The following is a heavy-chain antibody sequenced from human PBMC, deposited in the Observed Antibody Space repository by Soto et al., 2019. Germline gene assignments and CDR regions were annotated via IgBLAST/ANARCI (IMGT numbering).Heavy chain of an antibody. CDR2: ISSSSSYI. CDR3: ARDPSTYYYDSSGYYYFDY. V-gene: IGHV3-21*01. D-gene: IGHD3-22*01. CDR1: GFTFSSYS. J-gene: IGHJ4*02. Sequence: PGGSLRLSCAASGFTFSSYSMNWVRQAPGKGLEWVSSISSSSSYIYYADSVKGRFTISRDNAKNSLYLQMNSLRAEDTAVYYCARDPSTYYYDSSGYYYFDYWGQGTRVTVSS.